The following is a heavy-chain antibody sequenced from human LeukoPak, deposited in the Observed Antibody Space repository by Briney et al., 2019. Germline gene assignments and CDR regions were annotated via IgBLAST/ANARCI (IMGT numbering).Heavy chain of an antibody. CDR1: GFTFSTSS. V-gene: IGHV3-23*01. CDR2: ISGSGGST. J-gene: IGHJ5*02. Sequence: GGSLRLSCAASGFTFSTSSMSWVRQAPGKGLAWVSSISGSGGSTYYADSVKGRFTISRDNSKNTLYLQMNSLRAEDTAVYYCARDPSSGWYLKGWFDPWGQGTLVTVSS. CDR3: ARDPSSGWYLKGWFDP. D-gene: IGHD6-19*01.